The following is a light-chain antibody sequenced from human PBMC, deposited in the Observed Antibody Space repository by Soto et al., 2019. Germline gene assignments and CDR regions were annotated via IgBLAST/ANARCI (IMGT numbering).Light chain of an antibody. CDR3: SSYTSSSTYV. V-gene: IGLV2-14*01. CDR1: SSDVGGYHY. CDR2: DVS. J-gene: IGLJ1*01. Sequence: QSLVAQPASVSGAPGQAITISCTGTSSDVGGYHYVSWYQQYPGKAPKVMIYDVSNRPSGVSNRFSGSKSGTTASLTISGLQAEDEADYYCSSYTSSSTYVFGTGTKVTVL.